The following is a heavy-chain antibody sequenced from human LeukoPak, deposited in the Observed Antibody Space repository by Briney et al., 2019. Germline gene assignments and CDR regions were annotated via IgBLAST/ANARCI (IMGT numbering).Heavy chain of an antibody. J-gene: IGHJ4*02. D-gene: IGHD3-10*01. Sequence: GGSLRLSCAASGFTFSSYWMHWVRQAPGKGLVWVSHINGDGSTTSYADSVKGRFTISRDNAKNTVYLQMNSLRAEDTAVYYCAVDLSGREDYWGQGTLVTVSS. CDR1: GFTFSSYW. CDR3: AVDLSGREDY. V-gene: IGHV3-74*01. CDR2: INGDGSTT.